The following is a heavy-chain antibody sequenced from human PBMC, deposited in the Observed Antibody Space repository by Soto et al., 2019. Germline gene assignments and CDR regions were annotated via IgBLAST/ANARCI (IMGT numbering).Heavy chain of an antibody. J-gene: IGHJ5*02. V-gene: IGHV1-69*13. Sequence: SVKVSCKASGGTFSSYAISWVRQAPGQGLEWMGGIIPIFGTANYAQKFQGRVTITADESTSTAYMELSSLRSEDTAVYYCARGYYYDSSGLFPDWFDPWGQGTLVTVSS. D-gene: IGHD3-22*01. CDR2: IIPIFGTA. CDR1: GGTFSSYA. CDR3: ARGYYYDSSGLFPDWFDP.